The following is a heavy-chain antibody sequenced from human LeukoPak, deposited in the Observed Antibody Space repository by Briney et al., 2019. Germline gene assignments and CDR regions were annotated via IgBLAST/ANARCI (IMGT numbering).Heavy chain of an antibody. J-gene: IGHJ6*04. CDR3: ARDTEPGGRYGMDV. Sequence: GGSLRLSCAASGLTVSSNYMSWVRQAPGKGLEWVSVIYSGGSTYYADSVKGRFTISRDNSKNTLYLQMNSLRAEDTAVYYCARDTEPGGRYGMDVWGKGTTVTISS. V-gene: IGHV3-53*01. CDR1: GLTVSSNY. CDR2: IYSGGST. D-gene: IGHD1-14*01.